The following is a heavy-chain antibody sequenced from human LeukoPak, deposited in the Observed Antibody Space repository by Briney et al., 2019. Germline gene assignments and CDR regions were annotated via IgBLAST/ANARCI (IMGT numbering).Heavy chain of an antibody. CDR1: GFTFSSYA. Sequence: RGSLRLSCAASGFTFSSYAMHWVRQAPGKGLEWVAVISYDGSNKYYADSVKGRFTISRDNSKNTLYLQMNSLRAEDTAVYYCASGYYDSSGYYYDWGQGTLVTVSS. V-gene: IGHV3-30-3*01. CDR2: ISYDGSNK. D-gene: IGHD3-22*01. J-gene: IGHJ4*02. CDR3: ASGYYDSSGYYYD.